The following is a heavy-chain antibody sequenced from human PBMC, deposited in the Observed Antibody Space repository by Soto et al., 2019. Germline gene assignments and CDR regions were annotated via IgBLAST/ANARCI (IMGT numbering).Heavy chain of an antibody. Sequence: QVQLQESGPGLVKPSETLSLTCNVSGGSVSSGSYFWSWIRQPPGKGLEWIGYIYNSGNTKYNPSLKSRVTISEDTSQNQFSLKLSSVTAADTAVYYCAREGRVATFDYWGQGSLVTVSS. CDR1: GGSVSSGSYF. D-gene: IGHD5-12*01. V-gene: IGHV4-61*01. CDR3: AREGRVATFDY. CDR2: IYNSGNT. J-gene: IGHJ4*02.